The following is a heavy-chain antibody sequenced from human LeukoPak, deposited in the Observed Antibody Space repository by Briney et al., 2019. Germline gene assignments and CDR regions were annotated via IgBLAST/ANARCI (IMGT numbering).Heavy chain of an antibody. Sequence: SGTLSLTCGVSGGSITSTNWWSWVRQPPGQGLEWIGEVSLSGLTNYSPSLSSRVIMALDTSKNHLSLNLTSVTAADTAVYYCSRENGAFSPFGYWGQGTLVTVSS. CDR2: VSLSGLT. V-gene: IGHV4-4*02. J-gene: IGHJ4*02. D-gene: IGHD2-8*01. CDR3: SRENGAFSPFGY. CDR1: GGSITSTNW.